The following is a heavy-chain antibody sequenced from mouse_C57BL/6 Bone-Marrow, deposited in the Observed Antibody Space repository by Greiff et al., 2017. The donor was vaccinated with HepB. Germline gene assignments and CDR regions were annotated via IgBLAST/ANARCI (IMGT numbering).Heavy chain of an antibody. J-gene: IGHJ4*01. CDR1: GYTFTSYW. CDR3: ASQFITTGVRDYAMDY. D-gene: IGHD1-1*01. Sequence: VQLQQPGAELVMPGASVKLSCKASGYTFTSYWMHWVKQRPGQGLEWIGEIDPSDSYTNYNQKFKGKSTLTVDKSSSTAYMQLSSLKSEDSAVYYCASQFITTGVRDYAMDYWGQGTSVTVSA. V-gene: IGHV1-69*01. CDR2: IDPSDSYT.